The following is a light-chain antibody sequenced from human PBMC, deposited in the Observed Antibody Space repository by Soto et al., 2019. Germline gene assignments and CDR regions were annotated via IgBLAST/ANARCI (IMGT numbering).Light chain of an antibody. J-gene: IGKJ2*01. CDR1: QSLLDSDDGNTY. CDR2: TLS. V-gene: IGKV2-40*01. CDR3: MQRIEFPYT. Sequence: DIVMTQTPLSLPVTPGEPASISCRSSQSLLDSDDGNTYLDWYLQKPGQSPQLLIYTLSYRASGLPYRSSGSGSGTDFTLKISRVEAEDVGVYYCMQRIEFPYTFGQGTKLEIK.